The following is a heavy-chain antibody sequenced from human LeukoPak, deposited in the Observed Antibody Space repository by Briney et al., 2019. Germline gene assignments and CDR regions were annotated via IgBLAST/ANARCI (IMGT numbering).Heavy chain of an antibody. CDR3: AKDSDERRLGYMDV. CDR2: ISYDGSNK. J-gene: IGHJ6*03. CDR1: GFTFSSYA. V-gene: IGHV3-30*04. D-gene: IGHD1-1*01. Sequence: HPGGSLRLSCAASGFTFSSYAMHWVRQAPGKGLEWVAVISYDGSNKYYADSVKGRFTISRDNAKNSLYLQMNSLRAEDTALYYCAKDSDERRLGYMDVWGKGTTVTISS.